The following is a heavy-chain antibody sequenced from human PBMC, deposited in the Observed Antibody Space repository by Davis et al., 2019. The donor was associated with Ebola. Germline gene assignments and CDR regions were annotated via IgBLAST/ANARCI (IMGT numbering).Heavy chain of an antibody. V-gene: IGHV3-7*01. Sequence: PGGSLRLSCAASGFTFSDYWMSWVRHAPAKGLEWVANIKQDGTDTYAVDSVKGRFTISRDNTKNSLYVQMNNLRAEETAVYFCEGGRYTSGWYPDYFECWGQGTLVTVSS. CDR1: GFTFSDYW. CDR2: IKQDGTDT. J-gene: IGHJ4*02. D-gene: IGHD6-19*01. CDR3: EGGRYTSGWYPDYFEC.